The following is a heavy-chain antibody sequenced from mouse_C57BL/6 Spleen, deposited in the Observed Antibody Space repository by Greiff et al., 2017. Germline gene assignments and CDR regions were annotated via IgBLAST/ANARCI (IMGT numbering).Heavy chain of an antibody. D-gene: IGHD2-3*01. CDR1: GYSITSGYY. CDR2: ISYDGSN. J-gene: IGHJ3*01. V-gene: IGHV3-6*01. Sequence: EVKLMESGPGLVKPSQSLSLTCSVTGYSITSGYYWNWIRQFPGNKLEWMGYISYDGSNNYNPSLKNRISITRDTSKNQFFLKLNSVTTEDTATYYCARGWLPAWFAYWGQGTLVTVSA. CDR3: ARGWLPAWFAY.